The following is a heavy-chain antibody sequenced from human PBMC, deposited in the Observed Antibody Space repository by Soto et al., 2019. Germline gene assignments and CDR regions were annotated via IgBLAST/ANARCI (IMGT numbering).Heavy chain of an antibody. V-gene: IGHV4-59*01. CDR2: IYYSGST. J-gene: IGHJ4*02. CDR3: ARDPGDYLDY. D-gene: IGHD4-17*01. Sequence: SETLSLTCTVSGGSISSYYWSWIRQPPGKGLEWIGYIYYSGSTNYNPSLKSQVTISVDTSKNQFSLKLSSVTAADTAVYYCARDPGDYLDYWGQGTLVTVSS. CDR1: GGSISSYY.